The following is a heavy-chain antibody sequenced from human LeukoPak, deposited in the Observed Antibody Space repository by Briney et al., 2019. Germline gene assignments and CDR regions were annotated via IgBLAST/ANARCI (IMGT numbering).Heavy chain of an antibody. CDR3: ARDCSGGSCYDGVDY. J-gene: IGHJ4*02. V-gene: IGHV3-23*01. Sequence: PGGSLRLSCAASGFTFSSYAMSWVRQAPGKGLEWVSAISGSGGSTYYADSVKGRFTISRDNSKNTLYLQMNSLRAEDTAVYYCARDCSGGSCYDGVDYWGQGTLVIVSS. D-gene: IGHD2-15*01. CDR2: ISGSGGST. CDR1: GFTFSSYA.